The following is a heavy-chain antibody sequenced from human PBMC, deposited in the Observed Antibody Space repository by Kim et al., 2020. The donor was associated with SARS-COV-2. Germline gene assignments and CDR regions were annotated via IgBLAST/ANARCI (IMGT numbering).Heavy chain of an antibody. CDR3: ARIGRVQGEASY. Sequence: ASVKVSCKASGYTFTSYDINWVRQATGQGLEWMGWMNPNSGNTGYAQKFQGRVTMTRNTSISTAYMELSSLRSEDTAVYYCARIGRVQGEASYWGQGTLVTVSS. V-gene: IGHV1-8*01. J-gene: IGHJ4*02. CDR2: MNPNSGNT. D-gene: IGHD3-10*01. CDR1: GYTFTSYD.